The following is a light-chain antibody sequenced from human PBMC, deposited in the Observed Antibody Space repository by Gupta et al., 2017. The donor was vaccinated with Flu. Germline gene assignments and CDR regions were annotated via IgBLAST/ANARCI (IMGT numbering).Light chain of an antibody. CDR2: KDK. CDR1: NIGIKN. Sequence: SYEVTQPLSVSVALGQTAITSCGGNNIGIKNVHWCQQRPGPAPVLVIYKDKNRPSGIPDRFSGSNSGNTATLTITRAQAEDEAVYYCQVWDTTTHVTFGGGTRLTVL. V-gene: IGLV3-9*01. CDR3: QVWDTTTHVT. J-gene: IGLJ2*01.